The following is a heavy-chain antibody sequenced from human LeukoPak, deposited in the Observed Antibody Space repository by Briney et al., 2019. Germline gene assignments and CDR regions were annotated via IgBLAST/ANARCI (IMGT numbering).Heavy chain of an antibody. CDR2: IKSKTDGGTT. Sequence: PGGSLRLSCAASGFTFSNAWMSWVRQAPGKGLEWVGRIKSKTDGGTTDHAAPVKGRFTISRDDSKNTLYLQMNSLKTEDTAVYYCTTKVFYRRGTRAPDLGLDYWGQGTLVTVSS. D-gene: IGHD3-3*01. V-gene: IGHV3-15*01. CDR3: TTKVFYRRGTRAPDLGLDY. CDR1: GFTFSNAW. J-gene: IGHJ4*02.